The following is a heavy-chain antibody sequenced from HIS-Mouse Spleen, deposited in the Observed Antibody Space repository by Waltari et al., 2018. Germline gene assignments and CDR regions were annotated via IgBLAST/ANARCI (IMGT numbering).Heavy chain of an antibody. Sequence: EVQLVESGGVVVQPGGSLRLSCSASGFTFQDYTMHWVRQAPGKGLEWVALISWDGGRTYYADSVKGRFTISRDNSKNSLYLQMNSLRTEDTALYYCAKAKGLLMVYDYWGQGTLVTVSS. J-gene: IGHJ4*02. CDR3: AKAKGLLMVYDY. V-gene: IGHV3-43*01. CDR2: ISWDGGRT. D-gene: IGHD2-8*01. CDR1: GFTFQDYT.